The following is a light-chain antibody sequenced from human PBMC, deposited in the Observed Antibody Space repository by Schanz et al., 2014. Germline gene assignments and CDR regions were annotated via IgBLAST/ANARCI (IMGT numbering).Light chain of an antibody. CDR3: QQYNSYSWT. Sequence: DIQMTQSPSTLSASVGDRVTITCRASQSISSWLAWYQQKPGEAPKLLIYDASSLESGVPSRFSGSGSGTEFTLTISSLQPDDFATYYCQQYNSYSWTFGQGTKVEIK. J-gene: IGKJ1*01. V-gene: IGKV1-5*01. CDR1: QSISSW. CDR2: DAS.